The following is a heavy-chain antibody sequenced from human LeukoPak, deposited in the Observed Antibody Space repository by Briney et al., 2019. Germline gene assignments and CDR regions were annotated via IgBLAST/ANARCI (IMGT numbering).Heavy chain of an antibody. CDR3: ARRYCSRTSCPIGY. Sequence: SETLSLTCTVSGGSVTSDYWSWIRQPPGKGLEWIGYMYYSGSTNYNPSLKSRVTISGDTSKNQFSLKLSSVTAADTAVYYCARRYCSRTSCPIGYWGQGTLVTVSS. CDR1: GGSVTSDY. D-gene: IGHD2-2*01. J-gene: IGHJ4*02. CDR2: MYYSGST. V-gene: IGHV4-59*08.